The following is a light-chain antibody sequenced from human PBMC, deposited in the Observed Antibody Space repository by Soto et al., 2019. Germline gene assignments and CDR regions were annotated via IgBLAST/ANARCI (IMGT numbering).Light chain of an antibody. V-gene: IGKV4-1*01. CDR2: WAS. Sequence: DIVMTQSPDSLAVSLGERATINCKSSQSVLYSSNNKNYLAWYQQKPGQPPKLLIYWASTRESGVPDRFIGGVSGTDFTLTISSLQAEDVAGYYCQQYYSTPRTFGQGTKVEIK. CDR3: QQYYSTPRT. J-gene: IGKJ1*01. CDR1: QSVLYSSNNKNY.